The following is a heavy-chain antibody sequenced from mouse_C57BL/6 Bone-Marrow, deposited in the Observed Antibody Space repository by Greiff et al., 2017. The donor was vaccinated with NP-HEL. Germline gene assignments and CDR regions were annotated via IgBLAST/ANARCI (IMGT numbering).Heavy chain of an antibody. D-gene: IGHD2-4*01. CDR3: TREGGLRGRTYAMSY. Sequence: EVQGVESEGGLVQPGSSMKLSCTASGFTFSDYYMAWVRQVPEKGLEWVANINYDGSSTYYLDSLKSRFIFSRANAKKILYLQMRSMKSEDTATYYCTREGGLRGRTYAMSYWGQGTSVTVSS. V-gene: IGHV5-16*01. J-gene: IGHJ4*01. CDR2: INYDGSST. CDR1: GFTFSDYY.